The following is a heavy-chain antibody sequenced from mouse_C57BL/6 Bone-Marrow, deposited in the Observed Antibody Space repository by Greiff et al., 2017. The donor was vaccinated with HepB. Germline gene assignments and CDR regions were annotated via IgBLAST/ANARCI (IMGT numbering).Heavy chain of an antibody. CDR2: IDPSDSYT. CDR1: GYTFTSYW. V-gene: IGHV1-59*01. Sequence: VQLQQPGAELVRPGTSVKLSCKASGYTFTSYWMHWVKQRPGQGLEWIGVIDPSDSYTNYNQKFKGKATLTVDTSSSTAYMQLSSLTSEDSAVYYCAREEDGYPFAYWGQGTLVTVSA. J-gene: IGHJ3*01. D-gene: IGHD2-3*01. CDR3: AREEDGYPFAY.